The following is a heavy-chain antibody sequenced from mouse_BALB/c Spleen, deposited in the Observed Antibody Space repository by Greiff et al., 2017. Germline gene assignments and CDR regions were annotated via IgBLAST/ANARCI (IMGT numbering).Heavy chain of an antibody. Sequence: VKLMESGAELARPGASVKMSCKASGYTFTSYTMHWVKQRPGQGLEWIGYINPSSGYTNYNQKFKDKATLTADKSSSTAYMQLSSLTSEDSAVYYCARGYRYEAMDYWGQGTSVTVSS. J-gene: IGHJ4*01. D-gene: IGHD2-14*01. CDR1: GYTFTSYT. V-gene: IGHV1-4*01. CDR3: ARGYRYEAMDY. CDR2: INPSSGYT.